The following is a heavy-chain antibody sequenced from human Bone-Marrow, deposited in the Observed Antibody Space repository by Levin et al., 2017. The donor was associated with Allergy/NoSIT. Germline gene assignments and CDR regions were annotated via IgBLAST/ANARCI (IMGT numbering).Heavy chain of an antibody. CDR2: ISYDGSNQ. CDR1: GFTFGNFA. V-gene: IGHV3-30*04. Sequence: GGSLRLSCSASGFTFGNFAVHWVRQAPGKGLEWVSIISYDGSNQYYADSVKGRFTVSRDNSKNTLSLQMDSLRLEDTAVYYCATTAGRGDDTTGYYLGLDYWGQGSLVTVSA. J-gene: IGHJ4*02. CDR3: ATTAGRGDDTTGYYLGLDY. D-gene: IGHD3-22*01.